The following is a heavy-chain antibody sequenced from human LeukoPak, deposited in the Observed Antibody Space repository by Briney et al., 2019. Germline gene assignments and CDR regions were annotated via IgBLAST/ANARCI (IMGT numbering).Heavy chain of an antibody. CDR2: INPNSGGT. CDR1: GYTFTGYY. D-gene: IGHD6-13*01. V-gene: IGHV1-2*02. J-gene: IGHJ4*02. Sequence: ASVKGSCNASGYTFTGYYMHWVRQAPGQGLEWMGWINPNSGGTNYAQKFQGRVTMTRYTSISTAYMELSRLRSDDTAVYYCARYGSSWRYDYWGQGTLVTVSS. CDR3: ARYGSSWRYDY.